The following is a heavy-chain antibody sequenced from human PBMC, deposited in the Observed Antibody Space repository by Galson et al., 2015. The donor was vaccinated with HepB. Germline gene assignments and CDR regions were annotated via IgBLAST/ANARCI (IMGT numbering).Heavy chain of an antibody. CDR3: ARGIAARPHYFDY. J-gene: IGHJ4*02. CDR1: GGSISSYY. CDR2: IYYSGST. Sequence: ETLSLTCTVSGGSISSYYWSWIRQPPGKGLEWIGYIYYSGSTNYNPSLKSRVTISVDTSKNQFSLKLSSVTAADTAVYYCARGIAARPHYFDYWGQGTLVTVSS. D-gene: IGHD6-6*01. V-gene: IGHV4-59*01.